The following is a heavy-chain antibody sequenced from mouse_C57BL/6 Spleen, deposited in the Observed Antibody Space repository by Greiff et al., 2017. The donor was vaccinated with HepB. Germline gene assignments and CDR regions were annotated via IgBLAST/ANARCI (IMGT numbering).Heavy chain of an antibody. J-gene: IGHJ2*01. CDR3: ASEDDYGSSIFGDY. CDR1: GYTFTDYY. Sequence: EVQLQQSGPELVKPGASVKISCKASGYTFTDYYMNWVKQSHGKSLEWIGDINPNNGGTSYNQKFKGKATLTVDKSSSTAYMELRSLTSEDSAVYYCASEDDYGSSIFGDYWGQGTTLTVSS. V-gene: IGHV1-26*01. D-gene: IGHD1-1*01. CDR2: INPNNGGT.